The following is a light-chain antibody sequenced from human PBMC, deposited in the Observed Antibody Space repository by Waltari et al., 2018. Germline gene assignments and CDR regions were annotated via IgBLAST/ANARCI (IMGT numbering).Light chain of an antibody. J-gene: IGKJ1*01. CDR3: QQANSFPWT. V-gene: IGKV1-12*01. Sequence: DVHMTQSPSSVSASVGDRVTISCRASQGFSTWLAWYQQKPGRAPKLLIHTSSILQSGVPSRFSGSGSVTDFTLTISSLQPEDVATYYCQQANSFPWTFGQGTRVDIK. CDR2: TSS. CDR1: QGFSTW.